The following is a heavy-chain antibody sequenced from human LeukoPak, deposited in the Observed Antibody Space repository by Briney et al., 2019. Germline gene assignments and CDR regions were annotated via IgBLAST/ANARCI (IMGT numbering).Heavy chain of an antibody. CDR2: ISAYNGNT. CDR1: GYTFTSYG. CDR3: ARVKGRYCSGGSCYHAYYFDY. J-gene: IGHJ4*02. D-gene: IGHD2-15*01. V-gene: IGHV1-18*01. Sequence: ASVKVSCKASGYTFTSYGISWVRQVPGQGLEWMGWISAYNGNTNYAQKLQGRVTMTTDTSTSTAYMELRSLRSDDTAVYYCARVKGRYCSGGSCYHAYYFDYWGQGTLVTVSS.